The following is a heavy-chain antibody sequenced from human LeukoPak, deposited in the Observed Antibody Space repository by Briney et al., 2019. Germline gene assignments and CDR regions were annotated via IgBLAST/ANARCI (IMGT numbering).Heavy chain of an antibody. V-gene: IGHV4-34*01. CDR3: ATLGEYYDSSGYYYN. D-gene: IGHD3-22*01. Sequence: SETLSLTCAVYGGSFSGFYWSWIRQPPGKGLEWIGEINHSGSTYYNPSLKCRVTISVDTSKNQFSLKLTSVTAADTAVYYCATLGEYYDSSGYYYNWGQGTLVTVSS. CDR2: INHSGST. J-gene: IGHJ4*02. CDR1: GGSFSGFY.